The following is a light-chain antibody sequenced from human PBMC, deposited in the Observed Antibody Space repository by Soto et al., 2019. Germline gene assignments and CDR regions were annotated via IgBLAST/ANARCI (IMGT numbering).Light chain of an antibody. CDR2: SAS. J-gene: IGKJ1*01. CDR1: QSVRSSY. CDR3: QQYGSSPST. Sequence: EIVLTQTPGTLSLSPGERATLSCRASQSVRSSYLAWYQQKPGQAPRLLIYSASSRATGIPDRLSGSGSGMDFSLSISRLDPEDFAVYYCQQYGSSPSTFGQGTKVEVK. V-gene: IGKV3-20*01.